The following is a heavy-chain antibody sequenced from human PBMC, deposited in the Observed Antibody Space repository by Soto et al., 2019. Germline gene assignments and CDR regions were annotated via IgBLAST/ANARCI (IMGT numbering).Heavy chain of an antibody. CDR2: ISYDGNKK. Sequence: QVQLVESGGGVVQPGRSLRLSCVPSGFIFSNYGMHWVRQAPGKALEWVAVISYDGNKKDYGDSVKGRFTISRDNSTNTLYLQMSSLRTEDTAVYYCAKDNCSGGDCFSRFDYWGQGTLVTVSS. CDR1: GFIFSNYG. CDR3: AKDNCSGGDCFSRFDY. D-gene: IGHD2-15*01. V-gene: IGHV3-30*18. J-gene: IGHJ4*02.